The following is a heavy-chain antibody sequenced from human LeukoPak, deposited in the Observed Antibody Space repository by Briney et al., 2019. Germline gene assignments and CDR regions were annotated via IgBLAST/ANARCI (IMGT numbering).Heavy chain of an antibody. J-gene: IGHJ4*02. V-gene: IGHV4-39*01. CDR3: ARQGLWLRFFDY. CDR2: IYYSGST. D-gene: IGHD4/OR15-4a*01. Sequence: SETLSLTCTVSGGSISSSSYYWGWIRQPPGKGLEWIGSIYYSGSTYYNPSLKSRVTISVDTSKNQFSPKLSSVTAADTAVYYCARQGLWLRFFDYWGQGTLVTVSS. CDR1: GGSISSSSYY.